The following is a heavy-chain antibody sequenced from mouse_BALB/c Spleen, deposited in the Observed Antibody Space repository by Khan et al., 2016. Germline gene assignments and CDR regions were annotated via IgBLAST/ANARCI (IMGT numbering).Heavy chain of an antibody. J-gene: IGHJ4*01. V-gene: IGHV1-26*01. D-gene: IGHD1-1*01. CDR1: GYSFTGYY. CDR2: VNPNNGGT. Sequence: EVQLQESGPDLVKPGASVKISCKASGYSFTGYYIYWVKQSHGKSLEWIGCVNPNNGGTSYNQKFKGKAVLTIDKSSTTAYMELRSLTSEDSAVYYCLRDAMDYWGQGTSVTVSS. CDR3: LRDAMDY.